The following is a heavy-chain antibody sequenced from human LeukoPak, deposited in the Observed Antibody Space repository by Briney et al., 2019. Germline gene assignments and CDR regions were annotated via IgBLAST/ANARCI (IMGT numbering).Heavy chain of an antibody. CDR1: GGSIGSYY. V-gene: IGHV4-59*01. J-gene: IGHJ5*02. CDR2: THDTGST. Sequence: SETLSLTCTVSGGSIGSYYWSWIRQPPGKGLEWIGYTHDTGSTKYNPSLKSRVTISVDTSRNHLPLKLTSVTAADTAVYYCARGRSGGDWFDPWGQGTLVTVSS. CDR3: ARGRSGGDWFDP. D-gene: IGHD3-10*01.